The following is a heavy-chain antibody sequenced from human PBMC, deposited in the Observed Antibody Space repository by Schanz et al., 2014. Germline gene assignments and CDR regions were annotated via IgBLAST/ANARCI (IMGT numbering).Heavy chain of an antibody. J-gene: IGHJ6*02. CDR1: GFTVSSNY. Sequence: EVQLVESGGGLVQPGGSLRLSCAASGFTVSSNYMSWVRQAPGKGLECVSVIYSGGSTSYADSVKGRFTISRDNSKNTLYLQMNSLRAEDTAVYYCAKGDEYWSGYSPSYYYGMDVWGQGTTVTVSS. V-gene: IGHV3-53*01. D-gene: IGHD3-3*01. CDR3: AKGDEYWSGYSPSYYYGMDV. CDR2: IYSGGST.